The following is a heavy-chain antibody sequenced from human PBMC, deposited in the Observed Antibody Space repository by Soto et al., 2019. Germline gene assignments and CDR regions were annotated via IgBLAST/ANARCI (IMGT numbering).Heavy chain of an antibody. CDR1: GSSLSTSW. CDR2: IFFGDSDT. D-gene: IGHD3-16*02. V-gene: IGHV5-51*01. Sequence: TCSVSGSSLSTSWIAWARQMPGKGLEWVGVIFFGDSDTRYGPSFQGQVTLSVDKSITTAYLQWNSLKTSDTAIYYCARHYHGFDYWGQGTPVTVSS. CDR3: ARHYHGFDY. J-gene: IGHJ4*02.